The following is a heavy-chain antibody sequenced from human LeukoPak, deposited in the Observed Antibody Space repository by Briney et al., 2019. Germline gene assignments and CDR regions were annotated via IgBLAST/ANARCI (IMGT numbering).Heavy chain of an antibody. CDR3: ARDPDIVGSAADY. CDR1: GFTFSSYA. CDR2: ISYDGSNK. J-gene: IGHJ4*02. D-gene: IGHD2-15*01. Sequence: PGGSLRLSCAASGFTFSSYAMHWVRQAPGKGLEWVAVISYDGSNKYYADSVKGRFTISRDNSKNTLYLQMNSLRAEDTAVYYCARDPDIVGSAADYWGQGTLVTVSS. V-gene: IGHV3-30*04.